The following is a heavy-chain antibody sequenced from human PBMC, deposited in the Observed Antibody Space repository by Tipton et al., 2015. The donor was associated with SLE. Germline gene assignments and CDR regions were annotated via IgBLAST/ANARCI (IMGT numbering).Heavy chain of an antibody. Sequence: TLSLTCTVSGGSISSSRFYSGCIRLPPRKGLAWIGNIYYSGNTYYSPSLKSRVTISVDTSKNQFSLRLSSVTAADTAVYYCAREAPLVGASPTWFDPWGQGTLVTVSS. D-gene: IGHD1-26*01. CDR3: AREAPLVGASPTWFDP. CDR2: IYYSGNT. V-gene: IGHV4-39*07. J-gene: IGHJ5*02. CDR1: GGSISSSRFY.